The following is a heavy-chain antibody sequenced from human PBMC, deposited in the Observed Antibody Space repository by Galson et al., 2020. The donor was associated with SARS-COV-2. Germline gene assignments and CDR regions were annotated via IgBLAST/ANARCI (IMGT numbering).Heavy chain of an antibody. V-gene: IGHV3-7*01. Sequence: GGSLRLSCEVSGFTFNDFWMSWFRQAPGKGLEWVANIKGDGSETNYADFVKGRFSISRDNAANSLYLQMNSLRVEDSAVYYCLREGWQGGYWGQGTRVTVSS. J-gene: IGHJ4*02. CDR2: IKGDGSET. CDR3: LREGWQGGY. D-gene: IGHD6-19*01. CDR1: GFTFNDFW.